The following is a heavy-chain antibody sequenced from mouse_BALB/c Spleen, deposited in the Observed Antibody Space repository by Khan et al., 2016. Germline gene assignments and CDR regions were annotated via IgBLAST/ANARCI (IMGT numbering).Heavy chain of an antibody. Sequence: QIQLVQSGPELKKPGETVKISCKASGYTFTDYSMHWVKQAPGKGLKWMGWINTETGEPTYADDFKGRFAFSLETSASTAYLEINNLKNEDTATYICATSTVVARNYYAMNYWGQGTSVTVSS. CDR1: GYTFTDYS. D-gene: IGHD1-1*01. J-gene: IGHJ4*01. CDR2: INTETGEP. CDR3: ATSTVVARNYYAMNY. V-gene: IGHV9-2-1*01.